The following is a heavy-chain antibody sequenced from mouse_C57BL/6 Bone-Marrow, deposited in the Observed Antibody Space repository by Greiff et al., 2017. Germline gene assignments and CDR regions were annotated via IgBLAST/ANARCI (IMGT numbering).Heavy chain of an antibody. CDR3: ARPLYYGSSLWFAY. D-gene: IGHD1-1*01. Sequence: EVKLVESGGGLVQPGGSLKLSCAASGFTFSDYYMYWVRQTPEKRLEWVAYISNGGGSTYYPDTVKGRFTISRDNAKNTLYLQMSRLKSEDTAMYYCARPLYYGSSLWFAYWGQGTLVTVSA. CDR1: GFTFSDYY. J-gene: IGHJ3*01. CDR2: ISNGGGST. V-gene: IGHV5-12*01.